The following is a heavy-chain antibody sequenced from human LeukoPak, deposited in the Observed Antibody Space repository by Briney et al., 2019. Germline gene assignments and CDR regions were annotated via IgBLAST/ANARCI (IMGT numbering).Heavy chain of an antibody. CDR2: IKEDGSEK. CDR1: GFTCSSYW. CDR3: ALNPDYYGSGSFDY. V-gene: IGHV3-7*01. Sequence: GGSLRPSGAASGFTCSSYWMSWVRQAPGKGLEWVADIKEDGSEKYYVDSVKGRFTISRDNAKNSLYLQMNSLRVEDTAVYYCALNPDYYGSGSFDYWGHGTLVTVSS. J-gene: IGHJ4*01. D-gene: IGHD3-10*01.